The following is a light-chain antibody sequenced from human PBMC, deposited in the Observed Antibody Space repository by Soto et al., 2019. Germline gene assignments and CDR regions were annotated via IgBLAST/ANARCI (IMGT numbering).Light chain of an antibody. V-gene: IGLV2-14*01. Sequence: QSVLTQPASVSGSHGQSITISCIGTSSDVGGYNYVSWYQQHPGKAPKLLIYEVSNRPSGVSNRFTASKSGNTASLTISGLQAEDEADYYRNSYTSSTTLVFGGGTKHTVL. CDR3: NSYTSSTTLV. CDR1: SSDVGGYNY. J-gene: IGLJ2*01. CDR2: EVS.